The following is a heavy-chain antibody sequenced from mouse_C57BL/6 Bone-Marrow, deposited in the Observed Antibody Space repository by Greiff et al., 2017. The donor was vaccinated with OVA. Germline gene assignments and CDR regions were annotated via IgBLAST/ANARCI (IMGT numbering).Heavy chain of an antibody. CDR1: GYTFTSYW. CDR2: IDPSDSYT. J-gene: IGHJ4*01. V-gene: IGHV1-50*01. CDR3: ARLSMDY. Sequence: VQLQQSGAELVKPGASVKLSCKASGYTFTSYWMQWVKQRPGQGLEWIGEIDPSDSYTNYNQKFKGKATLTVDTSSSTAYMQLSSLTSADSAVYYCARLSMDYWGQGTSVTVSS.